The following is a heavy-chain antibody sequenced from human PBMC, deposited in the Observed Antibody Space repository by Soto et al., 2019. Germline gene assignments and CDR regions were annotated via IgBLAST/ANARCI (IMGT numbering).Heavy chain of an antibody. Sequence: GGSLRLSCAASGFTFSSYAMSWVRQAPGKGLEWVSAISGSGGSTYYADSVKGRFTISRDNSKNTLYLQMNSLRAEDTAVYYCAKDSPHFHVLRFLEWLPFPGDVWGQGTTVTVSS. CDR3: AKDSPHFHVLRFLEWLPFPGDV. CDR2: ISGSGGST. CDR1: GFTFSSYA. V-gene: IGHV3-23*01. D-gene: IGHD3-3*01. J-gene: IGHJ6*02.